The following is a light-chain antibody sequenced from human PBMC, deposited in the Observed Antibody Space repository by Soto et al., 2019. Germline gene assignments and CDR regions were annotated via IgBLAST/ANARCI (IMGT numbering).Light chain of an antibody. Sequence: DIVMTQSPGTLSLSPGERATLSYRASQSVSDEFLAWYQQKPGQAPRLVISGASTRATGIPDRFRGSGSGTDFTLTISRLEPEDFAVYYCQQYGSTPYTFGQGTILEIK. CDR3: QQYGSTPYT. CDR1: QSVSDEF. V-gene: IGKV3-20*01. J-gene: IGKJ2*01. CDR2: GAS.